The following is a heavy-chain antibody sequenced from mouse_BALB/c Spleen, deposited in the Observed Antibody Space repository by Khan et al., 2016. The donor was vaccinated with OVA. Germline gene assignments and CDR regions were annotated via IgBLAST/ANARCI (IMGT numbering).Heavy chain of an antibody. V-gene: IGHV1S137*01. CDR2: ISTYSGNT. D-gene: IGHD2-3*01. CDR1: GYTFTDYA. CDR3: AVPAYDCCYDY. Sequence: QVQLKESGPELVRPGVSVKISCKGSGYTFTDYAMYWVKQSHAKSLEWIGIISTYSGNTNYNQKFKHKATMTVDKSSRTAYMEHGRLTSEESDIYDGAVPAYDCCYDYWGQGTTLTVSS. J-gene: IGHJ2*01.